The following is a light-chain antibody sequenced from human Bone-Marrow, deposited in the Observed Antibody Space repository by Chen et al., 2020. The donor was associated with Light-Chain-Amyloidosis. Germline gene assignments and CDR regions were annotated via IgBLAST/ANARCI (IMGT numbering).Light chain of an antibody. Sequence: SYVLTQPSSLSVAPGQTATLACGGNNIGSTSVHCYQQTPGQAPLLVVYDDSNRPSGISERLSGSNSGNTATLTISRVEAGDEADYYCQVWDRSSDRPVFGGGTKLTVL. CDR1: NIGSTS. J-gene: IGLJ3*02. V-gene: IGLV3-21*02. CDR2: DDS. CDR3: QVWDRSSDRPV.